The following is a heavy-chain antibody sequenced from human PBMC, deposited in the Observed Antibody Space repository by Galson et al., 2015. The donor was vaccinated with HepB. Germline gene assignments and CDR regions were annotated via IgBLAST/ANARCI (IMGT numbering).Heavy chain of an antibody. CDR2: ISSDGSST. J-gene: IGHJ1*01. V-gene: IGHV3-74*01. CDR1: GFTFSSYW. D-gene: IGHD1-26*01. CDR3: ARSGSYSNSNFQH. Sequence: SLRLSCAASGFTFSSYWMHWVRQAPGKGLVWLSRISSDGSSTTYADSVKGRFTISRDNAKNTLYLQMNSLRAEDTAVYYCARSGSYSNSNFQHWGQGTLVTVSS.